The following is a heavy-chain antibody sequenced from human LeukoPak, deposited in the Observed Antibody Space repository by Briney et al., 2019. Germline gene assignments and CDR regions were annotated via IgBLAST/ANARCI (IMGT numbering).Heavy chain of an antibody. Sequence: PGGSLRLSCAASGLTVNSNYMSWVRQAPGKGLEWVSVIYSGGSTYYADSVKGRFTISRDNSKNTVNLQMNSLRPEDTAVYYCARDTPSSGFDYWGQGTQVTVSS. J-gene: IGHJ4*02. CDR1: GLTVNSNY. CDR3: ARDTPSSGFDY. D-gene: IGHD3-10*01. CDR2: IYSGGST. V-gene: IGHV3-53*01.